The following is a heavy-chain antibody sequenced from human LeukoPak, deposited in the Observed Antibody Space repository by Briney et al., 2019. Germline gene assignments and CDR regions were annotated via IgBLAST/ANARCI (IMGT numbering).Heavy chain of an antibody. D-gene: IGHD3-10*01. Sequence: SETLSLTCTVSGGSISSSSYFWGGIRQPPGKGLEWIGSIYYSGSTYYNPSLKSRVTISVDMSKNQFSMKLSSVTAADTAVYYCASALWFGELGLDPWGQGTLVTVSS. V-gene: IGHV4-39*01. CDR2: IYYSGST. CDR1: GGSISSSSYF. CDR3: ASALWFGELGLDP. J-gene: IGHJ5*02.